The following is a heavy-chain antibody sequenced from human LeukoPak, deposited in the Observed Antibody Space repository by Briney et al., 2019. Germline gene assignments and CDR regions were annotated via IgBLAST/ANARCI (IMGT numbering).Heavy chain of an antibody. D-gene: IGHD1-14*01. J-gene: IGHJ4*02. CDR3: APRRIGPFDY. CDR1: GFTFSSYA. V-gene: IGHV3-21*01. Sequence: GGSLRLSCAASGFTFSSYAMSWVRQAPGKGLEWVSSISSSSSYIYYADSVKGRFTISRDNAKNSLYLQMNSLRAEDTAVYYCAPRRIGPFDYWGQGTLVTVSS. CDR2: ISSSSSYI.